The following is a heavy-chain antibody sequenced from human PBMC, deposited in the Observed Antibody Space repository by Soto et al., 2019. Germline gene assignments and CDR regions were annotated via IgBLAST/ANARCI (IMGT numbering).Heavy chain of an antibody. CDR1: GVTFSSYA. CDR2: IVPLFRTT. Sequence: QVQLVQSGAEAKKPGSSVKVSCKTSGVTFSSYAISWVRQATGQGLEWSGGIVPLFRTTNYAQKFQGRVTITEARSTCTVHMQLSGLICADTAGYYSARGGYSSTWANLLERSGLDVWRQGTTVSVSS. CDR3: ARGGYSSTWANLLERSGLDV. J-gene: IGHJ6*02. V-gene: IGHV1-69*06. D-gene: IGHD2-2*01.